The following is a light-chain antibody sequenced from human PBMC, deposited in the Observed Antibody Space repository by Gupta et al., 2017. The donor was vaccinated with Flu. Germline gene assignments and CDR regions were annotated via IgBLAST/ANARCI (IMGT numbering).Light chain of an antibody. Sequence: DIVLTQSPSTLSSSPGDRVTLSCRASQSVSRYFKWYQQKPGQAPRLLTYDAANRATGIPARFRGSGGGTDDLLITSSLGQEDCGVYYCQQRNNGPWTFGQGTKVEIK. J-gene: IGKJ1*01. CDR1: QSVSRY. CDR2: DAA. CDR3: QQRNNGPWT. V-gene: IGKV3-11*01.